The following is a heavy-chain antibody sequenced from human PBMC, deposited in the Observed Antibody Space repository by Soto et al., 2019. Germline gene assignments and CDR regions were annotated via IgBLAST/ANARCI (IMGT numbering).Heavy chain of an antibody. Sequence: VQLVESGGGVVQPGRSLRLSCAASGFTFSSYGMHWVRQAPGKGLEWVAVIWYDGSNKYYADSVKGRFTISRDNSKNTLYLQMNSLRAEDTAVYYCARGVGWFGESAPNYWGQGTLVTVSS. CDR3: ARGVGWFGESAPNY. CDR1: GFTFSSYG. CDR2: IWYDGSNK. J-gene: IGHJ4*02. V-gene: IGHV3-33*01. D-gene: IGHD3-10*01.